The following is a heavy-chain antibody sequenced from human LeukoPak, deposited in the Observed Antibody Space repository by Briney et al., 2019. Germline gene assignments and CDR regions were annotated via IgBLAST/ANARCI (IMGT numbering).Heavy chain of an antibody. CDR3: ARRTVAGTPFAGAAFDI. J-gene: IGHJ3*02. Sequence: PGGSLRLSCAASGFTFSSYSMNWVRQAPGKGLEWVSSISSSSSYICYADSVKGRFTISRDNAKNSLYLQMNSLRAEDTAVYYCARRTVAGTPFAGAAFDIWGQGTMVTVSS. CDR2: ISSSSSYI. D-gene: IGHD6-19*01. CDR1: GFTFSSYS. V-gene: IGHV3-21*01.